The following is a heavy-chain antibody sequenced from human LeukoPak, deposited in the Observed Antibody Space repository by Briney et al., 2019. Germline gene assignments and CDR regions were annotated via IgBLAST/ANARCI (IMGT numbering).Heavy chain of an antibody. J-gene: IGHJ4*02. V-gene: IGHV3-43*01. Sequence: PGGSLRLSCAASGFTFDDYTMHRVRQAPGKGLEWVSLISWDGGSTYYADSVKGRFTISRDNSKNSLYLQMNSLRTEDTALYYCAKGLVGATTLYYFDYWGQGTLVTVSS. CDR2: ISWDGGST. D-gene: IGHD1-26*01. CDR1: GFTFDDYT. CDR3: AKGLVGATTLYYFDY.